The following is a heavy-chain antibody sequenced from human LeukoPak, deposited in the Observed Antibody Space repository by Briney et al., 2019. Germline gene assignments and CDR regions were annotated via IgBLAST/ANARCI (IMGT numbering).Heavy chain of an antibody. D-gene: IGHD5-24*01. CDR1: GGSISSGSYY. J-gene: IGHJ6*03. CDR3: ARGLPRWLVVGYMDV. CDR2: IYTSGST. Sequence: PSQTLSLTCTVSGGSISSGSYYWSWIRQPAGKGLEWIGRIYTSGSTNYNPSLKSRVTISVDTSKNQFSLKLSSVTAADTAVYYCARGLPRWLVVGYMDVWGKGTTVTVS. V-gene: IGHV4-61*02.